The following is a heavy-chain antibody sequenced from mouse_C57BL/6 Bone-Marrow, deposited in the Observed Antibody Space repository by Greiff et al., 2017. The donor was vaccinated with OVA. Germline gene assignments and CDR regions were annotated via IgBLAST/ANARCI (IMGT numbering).Heavy chain of an antibody. CDR1: GYTFTEYT. Sequence: VVKPGASVKLSCKASGYTFTEYTIHWVKQRSGQGLEWIGWFYPGSGSIKYNEKFKDKATLTADKSSSTVYMELSRLTSEDSAVYFCARHEDRGTAQGRGFAYWGQGTLVTVSA. CDR2: FYPGSGSI. V-gene: IGHV1-62-2*01. D-gene: IGHD3-2*02. CDR3: ARHEDRGTAQGRGFAY. J-gene: IGHJ3*01.